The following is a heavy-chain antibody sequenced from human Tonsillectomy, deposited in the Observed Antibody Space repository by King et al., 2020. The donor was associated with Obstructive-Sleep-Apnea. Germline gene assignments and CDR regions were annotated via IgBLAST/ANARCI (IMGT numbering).Heavy chain of an antibody. J-gene: IGHJ4*02. D-gene: IGHD3-16*01. V-gene: IGHV4-38-2*02. CDR1: GYSISSDYY. Sequence: VQLQESGPGLVKPSETLSLTCTVSGYSISSDYYWGWIRQPPGKGLEGIAPIFHSGSTYYNPSLKSRVTISVDTSKNQFSLRLRSVTAADTAVYYCARVGPSQTDYWGQGTLVTVSS. CDR3: ARVGPSQTDY. CDR2: IFHSGST.